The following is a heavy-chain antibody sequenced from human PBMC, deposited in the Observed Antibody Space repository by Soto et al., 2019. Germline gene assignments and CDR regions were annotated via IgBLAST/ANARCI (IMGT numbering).Heavy chain of an antibody. Sequence: QVQLVESGGGVVQPGRSLRLSCAASGFTFSSYGMHWVRQAPGKGLEWVAVIWYDGSNKYYADSVKGRFTISRDNSKNTLYLQMNSLRAEDTAVYYCARDVRRRGYYYYGRDVWGQGTTVTVSS. J-gene: IGHJ6*02. D-gene: IGHD3-10*01. CDR1: GFTFSSYG. V-gene: IGHV3-33*01. CDR3: ARDVRRRGYYYYGRDV. CDR2: IWYDGSNK.